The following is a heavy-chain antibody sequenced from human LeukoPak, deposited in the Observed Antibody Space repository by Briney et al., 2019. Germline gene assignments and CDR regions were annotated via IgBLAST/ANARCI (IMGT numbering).Heavy chain of an antibody. CDR2: ISDTGGRT. D-gene: IGHD2-2*01. CDR1: GFTFNSHA. Sequence: GGSLRLSCAASGFTFNSHAMTWVRQAPGKGLEWVSAISDTGGRTYYADSVKGRFTISRDSSRSTLYLQMNSLRAEDTAVYYCANLPLPAAAGYYYYGMDVWGQGTTVTVSS. CDR3: ANLPLPAAAGYYYYGMDV. V-gene: IGHV3-23*01. J-gene: IGHJ6*02.